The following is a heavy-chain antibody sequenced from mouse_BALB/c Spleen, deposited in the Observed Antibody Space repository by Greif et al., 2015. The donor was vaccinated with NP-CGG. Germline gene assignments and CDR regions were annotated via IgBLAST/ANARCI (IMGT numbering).Heavy chain of an antibody. Sequence: VQLKQSGPGLVKPSQSLSLTCSVTGYSITSGYYWNWIRQFPGNKLEWMGYISYDGSNNYNPSLKNRISITRDTSKNQFFLKLNSVTTEDTATYYCAREEDYDPYYAMDYWGQGTSVTVSS. CDR1: GYSITSGYY. V-gene: IGHV3-6*02. CDR3: AREEDYDPYYAMDY. D-gene: IGHD2-4*01. J-gene: IGHJ4*01. CDR2: ISYDGSN.